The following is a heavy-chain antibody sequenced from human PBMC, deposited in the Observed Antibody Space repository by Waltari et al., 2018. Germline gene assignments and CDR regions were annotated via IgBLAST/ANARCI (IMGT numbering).Heavy chain of an antibody. J-gene: IGHJ4*02. CDR1: VHTLTGLS. CDR3: ATVYDSSGYYY. D-gene: IGHD3-22*01. V-gene: IGHV1-24*01. CDR2: FDPKDGET. Sequence: QVQLVQSGAEVKKPGASVKVSCKVPVHTLTGLSIHWGRQAPGKGLEWMGGFDPKDGETIYAQKFQGRVTMTEATSTDTAYMGLSSLRSEDTAVYYCATVYDSSGYYYWGQGTLVTVSS.